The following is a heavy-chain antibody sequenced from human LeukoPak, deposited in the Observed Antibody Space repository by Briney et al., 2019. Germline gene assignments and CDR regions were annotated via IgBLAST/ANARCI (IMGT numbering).Heavy chain of an antibody. CDR1: GFTFSSYA. Sequence: GGSLRLSCAASGFTFSSYAMSWVRQAPGKGLEWVSAISGSGGNTYYADSVKGRFTISRDNSKNTLYLQMNSLRAEDTAVYYCAKDGGYCSSTSCSPAGFDCWGQGTLVTVSS. V-gene: IGHV3-23*01. CDR3: AKDGGYCSSTSCSPAGFDC. J-gene: IGHJ4*02. CDR2: ISGSGGNT. D-gene: IGHD2-2*01.